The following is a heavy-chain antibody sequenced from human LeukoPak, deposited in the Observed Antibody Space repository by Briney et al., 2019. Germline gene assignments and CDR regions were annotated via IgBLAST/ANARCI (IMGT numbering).Heavy chain of an antibody. J-gene: IGHJ5*02. CDR3: ASTGELRRGWFDP. CDR1: GYSISSGFY. V-gene: IGHV4-38-2*02. CDR2: VYHGGSS. D-gene: IGHD1-7*01. Sequence: SETLSLTCTVSGYSISSGFYWGWIRQPPGKGLEWIGNVYHGGSSYYNPSLKSRVTISVDTSKNQFSLKLSSVTAADTAVYYCASTGELRRGWFDPWGQGTLVTVSS.